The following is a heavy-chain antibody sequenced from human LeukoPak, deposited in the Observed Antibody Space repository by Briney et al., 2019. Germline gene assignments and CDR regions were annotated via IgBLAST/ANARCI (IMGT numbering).Heavy chain of an antibody. CDR2: ISYDGSNK. CDR1: GFTFSRYA. D-gene: IGHD1/OR15-1a*01. CDR3: ARGTGFDP. J-gene: IGHJ5*02. Sequence: GGSLRLSCAASGFTFSRYAMHWVRQAPGKGLEWVAVISYDGSNKYYADSVKGRFTISRDNSKNALYLQMNSLRAEDTAVYYCARGTGFDPWGQGTLVTVSS. V-gene: IGHV3-30-3*01.